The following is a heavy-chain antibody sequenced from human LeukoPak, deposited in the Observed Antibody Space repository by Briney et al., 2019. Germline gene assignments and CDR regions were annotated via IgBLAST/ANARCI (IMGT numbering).Heavy chain of an antibody. CDR2: ISKDGSDK. Sequence: GGSLRLSCAASGFTFSDYAMHWVRQAPGKGLEWVAVISKDGSDKYYPGSVRGRFTISRDNSKNTIYLQMDSLRAEDTAIYYCARDFWWNYDYWGQGTLVTVSS. CDR3: ARDFWWNYDY. V-gene: IGHV3-30-3*01. J-gene: IGHJ4*02. D-gene: IGHD1-7*01. CDR1: GFTFSDYA.